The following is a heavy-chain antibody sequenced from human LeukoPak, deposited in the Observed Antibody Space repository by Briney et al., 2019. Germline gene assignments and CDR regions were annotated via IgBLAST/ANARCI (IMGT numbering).Heavy chain of an antibody. CDR2: INHSGST. Sequence: SETLSLTCAVYGGSFSGYYWSWIRQPPGKGLEWIGEINHSGSTNYNSSLKSRVTISVDTSKNQFSLKLSSVTAADTAVYYCARGPSFFDYWGQGTLVTASS. CDR1: GGSFSGYY. CDR3: ARGPSFFDY. V-gene: IGHV4-34*01. J-gene: IGHJ4*03.